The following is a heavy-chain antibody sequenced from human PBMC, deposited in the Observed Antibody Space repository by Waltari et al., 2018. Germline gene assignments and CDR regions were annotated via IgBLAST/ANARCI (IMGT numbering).Heavy chain of an antibody. D-gene: IGHD2-2*01. CDR1: GFTFSRYW. Sequence: EVQLVESGGGLVKPGGSLGLSCGASGFTFSRYWMSWVRQTPGKGLEWVANINYDGSQKYYVDSVKGRFTISRDNAKNSLYLQMNSLRVEDTAVYYCAKSRGFEYRGQGTLITVSS. J-gene: IGHJ4*02. CDR2: INYDGSQK. CDR3: AKSRGFEY. V-gene: IGHV3-7*01.